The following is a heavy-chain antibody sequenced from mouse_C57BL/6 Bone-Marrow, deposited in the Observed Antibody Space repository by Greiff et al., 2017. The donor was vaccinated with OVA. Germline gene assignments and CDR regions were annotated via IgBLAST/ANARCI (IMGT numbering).Heavy chain of an antibody. CDR1: GYAFSSYW. Sequence: QVQLQQSGAELVKPGASVKISCKASGYAFSSYWMNWVKQRPGKGLEWIGQIYPGDGDTNYNGKFKGKATLTADKSSSPAYMQLSSLTSEDSAVYFCARSGSYWYFDVWGTGTTVTVSS. J-gene: IGHJ1*03. CDR3: ARSGSYWYFDV. V-gene: IGHV1-80*01. CDR2: IYPGDGDT.